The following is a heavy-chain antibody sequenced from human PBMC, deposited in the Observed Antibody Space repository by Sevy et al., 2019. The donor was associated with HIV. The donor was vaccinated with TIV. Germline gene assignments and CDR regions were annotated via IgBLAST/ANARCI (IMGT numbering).Heavy chain of an antibody. CDR3: ARCGGGYRGYRDLGDY. V-gene: IGHV1-18*01. Sequence: ASVKVSCKASGYTFTSYGISWVRQAPGQGLEWMGWISAYNGNTNYAQNVQGRVTVTTDTSTSTAYMELRSLRSDDTAVYYCARCGGGYRGYRDLGDYWGQGTLVTVSS. D-gene: IGHD5-12*01. CDR1: GYTFTSYG. CDR2: ISAYNGNT. J-gene: IGHJ4*02.